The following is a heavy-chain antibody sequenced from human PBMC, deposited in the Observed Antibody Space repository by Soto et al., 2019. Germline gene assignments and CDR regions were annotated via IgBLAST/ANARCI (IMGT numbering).Heavy chain of an antibody. CDR1: GFPYDVYV. J-gene: IGHJ4*02. CDR3: AKGRIVGATFGIDF. D-gene: IGHD1-26*01. Sequence: PGGSLRLYCRLFGFPYDVYVMHWVCLVTEKGLEWVSLISWDGGSTYYADSVKGRFTISRDNSKNSLYLQMNSLGTEDTALYYCAKGRIVGATFGIDFCGQGTLVTGS. V-gene: IGHV3-43*01. CDR2: ISWDGGST.